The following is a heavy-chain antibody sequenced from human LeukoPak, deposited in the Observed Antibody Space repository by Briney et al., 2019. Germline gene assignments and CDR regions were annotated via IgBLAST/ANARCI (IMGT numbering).Heavy chain of an antibody. D-gene: IGHD3-10*01. CDR3: ARDYGSGSYNWFDP. CDR2: ISSSGSPI. J-gene: IGHJ5*02. CDR1: GFTFSSYW. Sequence: GGSLRLSCAASGFTFSSYWMSWVRQAPGKGLEWVSYISSSGSPIYYADSVKGRFTISRDNAKNSLYLQMNSLRAEDTAVYYCARDYGSGSYNWFDPWGQGTLVTVSS. V-gene: IGHV3-48*04.